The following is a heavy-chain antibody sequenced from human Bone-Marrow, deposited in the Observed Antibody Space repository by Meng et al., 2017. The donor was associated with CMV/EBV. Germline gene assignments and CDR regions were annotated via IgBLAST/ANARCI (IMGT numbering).Heavy chain of an antibody. D-gene: IGHD5-18*01. Sequence: SETLSLTCAVYGGSFSGYYWSWIRQPPGKGLEWIGEINHSGSTNYNPSLKSRVTISVDTSKNQFSLKLSSVTAADTAVYYCAREGPYVDTAMVYGMDVWGQGTTVTVSS. CDR2: INHSGST. CDR3: AREGPYVDTAMVYGMDV. CDR1: GGSFSGYY. J-gene: IGHJ6*02. V-gene: IGHV4-34*01.